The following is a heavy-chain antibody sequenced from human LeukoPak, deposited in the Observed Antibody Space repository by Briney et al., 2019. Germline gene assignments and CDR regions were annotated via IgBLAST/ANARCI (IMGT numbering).Heavy chain of an antibody. Sequence: GGSLRLSCAGSGFTFRNYWMGWVRQPPGKGLEWVANIRQDGGDNHYVDSVKGRFTISRDNARNSLSLQMNSLRAEDTAVYYRTKWSTSGSYYTEWGQGTLVIVSS. CDR3: TKWSTSGSYYTE. CDR2: IRQDGGDN. J-gene: IGHJ4*02. CDR1: GFTFRNYW. D-gene: IGHD3-10*01. V-gene: IGHV3-7*01.